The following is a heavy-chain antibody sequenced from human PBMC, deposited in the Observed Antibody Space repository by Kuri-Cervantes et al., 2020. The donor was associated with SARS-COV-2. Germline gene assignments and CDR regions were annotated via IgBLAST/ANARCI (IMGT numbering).Heavy chain of an antibody. J-gene: IGHJ6*01. CDR1: GGSISSYY. D-gene: IGHD6-19*01. CDR3: ARPGIAVAGMYYYYGMDV. Sequence: SETLSLTCTVSGGSISSYYWSWIRQPPGKGLEWIGEINHSGSTNYNPSLKSRVTISVDTSKNQFSLKLSSVTAADTAVYYCARPGIAVAGMYYYYGMDVWGQGTTVTVSS. CDR2: INHSGST. V-gene: IGHV4-34*01.